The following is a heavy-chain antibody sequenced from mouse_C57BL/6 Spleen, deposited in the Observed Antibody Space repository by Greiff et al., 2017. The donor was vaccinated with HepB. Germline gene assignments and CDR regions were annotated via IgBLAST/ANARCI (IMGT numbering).Heavy chain of an antibody. J-gene: IGHJ1*03. D-gene: IGHD1-1*01. CDR3: ALYYYGSSYWYFDV. V-gene: IGHV1-58*01. CDR1: GYTFTSYG. Sequence: EVKLQESGAELVRPGSSVKMSCKTSGYTFTSYGINWVKQRPGQGLEWIGYIYIGNGYTEYNEKFKGKATLTSDTSSSTAYMQLSSLTSEDSAIYFCALYYYGSSYWYFDVWGTGTTVTVSS. CDR2: IYIGNGYT.